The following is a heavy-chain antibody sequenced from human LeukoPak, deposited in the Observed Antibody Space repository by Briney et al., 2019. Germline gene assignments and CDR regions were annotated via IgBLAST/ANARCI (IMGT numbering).Heavy chain of an antibody. CDR3: VGPSGYYNRYDC. V-gene: IGHV5-51*01. Sequence: GESLKISWQGSGYTSAINTVSWSPQMPGKGLEWMGIIYPGDSDTRYSPSFQGQVTISADKSVSTAYLQWSSLKASYTAMYYCVGPSGYYNRYDCWGPVILVTVSS. J-gene: IGHJ4*02. CDR2: IYPGDSDT. D-gene: IGHD3-22*01. CDR1: GYTSAINT.